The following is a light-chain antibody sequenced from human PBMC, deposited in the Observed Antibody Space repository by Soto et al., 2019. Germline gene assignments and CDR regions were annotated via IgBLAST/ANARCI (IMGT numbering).Light chain of an antibody. CDR1: QSVSSSY. CDR2: GAS. V-gene: IGKV3-20*01. J-gene: IGKJ1*01. Sequence: EIVLTQSPGTLSLSPGERATLSCRASQSVSSSYLAWYQQKSGQAPRLLIYGASSRATGIPDRFSGSGSGTDFTLTISRLEPEDVAVFYCQQYGNSPWTFGQGTKVDI. CDR3: QQYGNSPWT.